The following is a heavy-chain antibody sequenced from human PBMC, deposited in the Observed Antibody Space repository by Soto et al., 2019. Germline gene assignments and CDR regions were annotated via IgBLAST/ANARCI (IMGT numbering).Heavy chain of an antibody. CDR2: INHSGST. CDR3: ARVEGGIAAAGIFDY. CDR1: GGSFSGYY. J-gene: IGHJ4*02. D-gene: IGHD6-13*01. Sequence: QVQLQQWGAGLLKPSETLSLTCAVYGGSFSGYYWSWIRQPPGKGLEWIGEINHSGSTNYNPSLKSRVTIXXAXAXXQFSRKLSSVTAAGTAVYYCARVEGGIAAAGIFDYWGQGSLVTVSS. V-gene: IGHV4-34*01.